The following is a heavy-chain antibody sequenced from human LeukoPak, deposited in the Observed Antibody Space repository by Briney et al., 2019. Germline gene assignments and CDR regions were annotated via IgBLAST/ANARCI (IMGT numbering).Heavy chain of an antibody. V-gene: IGHV1-69*01. CDR3: ATENYDFWSGYY. D-gene: IGHD3-3*01. CDR1: GGTFSSYA. Sequence: SVKVSCKASGGTFSSYAISWVRQAPGQGLEWMGGIIPIFGTANYAQKFQGRVTITADESTSIAYMELSSLSAEDTAVYYCATENYDFWSGYYWGQGTLVTVSS. CDR2: IIPIFGTA. J-gene: IGHJ4*02.